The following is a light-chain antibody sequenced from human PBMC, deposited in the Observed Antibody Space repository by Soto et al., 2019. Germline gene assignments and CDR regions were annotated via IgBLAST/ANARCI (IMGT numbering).Light chain of an antibody. V-gene: IGLV1-47*01. Sequence: QPVLIQPPSASGTPGQRVTISCSGSSSNIGSNYVYWFQQLPGAAPKLLIYRNNQRPSGVPDRLSGSKSGTSASLAISGLRSEDEADFYCATWEDNLTARVFGGGTKLTVL. CDR3: ATWEDNLTARV. CDR1: SSNIGSNY. J-gene: IGLJ3*02. CDR2: RNN.